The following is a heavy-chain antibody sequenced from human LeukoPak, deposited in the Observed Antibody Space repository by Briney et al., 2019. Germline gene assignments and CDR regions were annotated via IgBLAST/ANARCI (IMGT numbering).Heavy chain of an antibody. V-gene: IGHV4-59*01. Sequence: SETLSLTCTVSGGSISSYYWSWIRQPPGKGLEWIGYIYYSGSTNYNPSLKSRVTISVDTSKNQFSLKLSPVTAADTAVYYCARAIGYCSSTSCYGDAFDIWGQGTMVTVSS. CDR1: GGSISSYY. CDR3: ARAIGYCSSTSCYGDAFDI. D-gene: IGHD2-2*01. J-gene: IGHJ3*02. CDR2: IYYSGST.